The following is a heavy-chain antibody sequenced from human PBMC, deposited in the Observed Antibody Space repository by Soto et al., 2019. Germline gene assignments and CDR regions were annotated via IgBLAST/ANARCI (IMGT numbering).Heavy chain of an antibody. D-gene: IGHD3-22*01. Sequence: QVQLQESGPGLVKPSQTLSLTCTVSGGSISSGGYYWSWIRQHQGQGLEWIGYIYYGGSTYYNPSRENHVTISVDESRNHFSLQLSAVAAADTAVYYCARDLPLGAMIVKDDPFDIWGQGTIVTVSS. J-gene: IGHJ3*02. CDR1: GGSISSGGYY. V-gene: IGHV4-31*01. CDR3: ARDLPLGAMIVKDDPFDI. CDR2: IYYGGST.